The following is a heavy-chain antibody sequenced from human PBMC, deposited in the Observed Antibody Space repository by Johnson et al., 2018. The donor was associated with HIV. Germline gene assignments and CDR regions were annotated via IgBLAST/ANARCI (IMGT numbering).Heavy chain of an antibody. J-gene: IGHJ3*02. CDR1: GFTFSSYA. D-gene: IGHD6-13*01. V-gene: IGHV3-23*04. Sequence: VQLVESGGGLVQPGGSLRLSCAASGFTFSSYAMNWVRQAPGKGLKWVSSISGSGGSTYYADSVKGRFTISRDNSKNTLYLQMNSLRAEDTAVYYCARERIGYSSSGDAFDIWGQGTMVTVSS. CDR3: ARERIGYSSSGDAFDI. CDR2: ISGSGGST.